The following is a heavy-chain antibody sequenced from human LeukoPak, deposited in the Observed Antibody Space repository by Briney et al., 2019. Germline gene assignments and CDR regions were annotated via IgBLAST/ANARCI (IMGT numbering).Heavy chain of an antibody. V-gene: IGHV4-39*07. J-gene: IGHJ6*03. CDR2: INHSGST. Sequence: SETLSLTCTVSGGSISSSRYYWGWIRQPPGKGLEWIGEINHSGSTNYNPSLKSRVTISVDRSTNQFSLKLSSVTAADTAVYYCARVRPLSGARKQQLVPYYYYYMDVWGKGTTVTVSS. CDR3: ARVRPLSGARKQQLVPYYYYYMDV. CDR1: GGSISSSRYY. D-gene: IGHD6-6*01.